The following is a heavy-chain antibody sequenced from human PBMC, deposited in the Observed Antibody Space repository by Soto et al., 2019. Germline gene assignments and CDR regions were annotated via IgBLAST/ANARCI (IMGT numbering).Heavy chain of an antibody. CDR2: IYYSGST. V-gene: IGHV4-39*07. J-gene: IGHJ6*02. D-gene: IGHD3-10*01. CDR1: GGSISSSSYY. Sequence: SETLSLTCTVSGGSISSSSYYWGWIRQPPGKGLEWIGSIYYSGSTYDNTSLKSRVTISVDTSKNQFSLKLSSVTAADTALYYCAGYYYGSGGDSYYYYYGMDVWGQGTTVT. CDR3: AGYYYGSGGDSYYYYYGMDV.